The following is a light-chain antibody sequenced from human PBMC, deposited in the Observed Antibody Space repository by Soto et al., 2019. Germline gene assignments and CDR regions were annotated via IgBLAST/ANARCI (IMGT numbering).Light chain of an antibody. CDR3: QQYNGYSTWT. V-gene: IGKV1-5*01. Sequence: DIQMTQSPSTLSASVGDRVTITCRASQSISRWLAWYQQKPGKAPKVLIWDASSLQRGVPSRFSGSGSGTEFTLTISSLQPDDFATYYGQQYNGYSTWTFGQGTKVEVQ. J-gene: IGKJ1*01. CDR2: DAS. CDR1: QSISRW.